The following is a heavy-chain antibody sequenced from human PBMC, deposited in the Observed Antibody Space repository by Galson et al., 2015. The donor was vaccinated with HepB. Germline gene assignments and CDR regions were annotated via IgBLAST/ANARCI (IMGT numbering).Heavy chain of an antibody. CDR2: IYHSGST. CDR3: ARDLLVAAAGSHDY. CDR1: GGSISSSNW. Sequence: TLSLTCAVSGGSISSSNWWSWVRQPPGKGLEWTGEIYHSGSTNYNPSLKSRVTISVDKSKNQFSLKLSSVTAADTAVYYCARDLLVAAAGSHDYWGQGTLVTVSS. J-gene: IGHJ4*02. D-gene: IGHD6-13*01. V-gene: IGHV4-4*02.